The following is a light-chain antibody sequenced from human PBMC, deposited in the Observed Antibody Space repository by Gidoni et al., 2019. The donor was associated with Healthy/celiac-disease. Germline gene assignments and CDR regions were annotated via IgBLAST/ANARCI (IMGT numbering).Light chain of an antibody. J-gene: IGKJ2*01. CDR1: QSISSY. CDR3: QQSYSTPLYT. V-gene: IGKV1-39*01. CDR2: AAS. Sequence: DIQMTQSPSSLSASVGDRVTITCRASQSISSYLNWYQQKPGKAPKLLIYAASRLQSGVPSRFSGSGSGTDFTLTISSLQPEDFATYYCQQSYSTPLYTFGQXTKLEIK.